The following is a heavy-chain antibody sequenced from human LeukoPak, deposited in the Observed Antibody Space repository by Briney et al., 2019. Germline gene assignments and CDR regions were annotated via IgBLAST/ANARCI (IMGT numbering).Heavy chain of an antibody. D-gene: IGHD4-11*01. CDR2: IPYDGSNK. CDR3: AKDVGVRTTVGYFDH. V-gene: IGHV3-30*02. J-gene: IGHJ4*02. Sequence: GSLRLSCPASGFPFSSFGMHWVRQAPGKGLEWGAFIPYDGSNKYYADSVKGRFTISRDNSKNTLYLQMNSLRAEDTAVYYCAKDVGVRTTVGYFDHWGQGTLVTVSS. CDR1: GFPFSSFG.